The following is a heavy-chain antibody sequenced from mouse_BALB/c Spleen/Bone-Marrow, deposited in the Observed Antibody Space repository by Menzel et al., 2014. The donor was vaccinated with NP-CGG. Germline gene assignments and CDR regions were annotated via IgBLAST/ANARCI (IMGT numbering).Heavy chain of an antibody. V-gene: IGHV7-3*02. CDR3: ARDIRLGYGMDY. J-gene: IGHJ4*01. Sequence: EVKLVESGGGLVQPGGSLRLSCATSGFTFTDYYMNWVRQPPGKALEWLGFIRNKANGYTTEYSVSVKGRFTISRDNSQSILYLQMNTLRAEDSATYYCARDIRLGYGMDYWGQGTSVTVSS. CDR2: IRNKANGYTT. D-gene: IGHD3-2*02. CDR1: GFTFTDYY.